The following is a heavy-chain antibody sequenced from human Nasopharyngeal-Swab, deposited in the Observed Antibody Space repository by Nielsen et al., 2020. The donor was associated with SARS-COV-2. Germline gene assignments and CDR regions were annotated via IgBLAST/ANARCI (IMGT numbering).Heavy chain of an antibody. J-gene: IGHJ3*02. D-gene: IGHD6-13*01. V-gene: IGHV3-48*04. CDR1: GFTFSSYS. CDR2: ISSSSSTI. Sequence: GESLKISCAASGFTFSSYSMNWVRQAPGKGLEWVSYISSSSSTIYYADSVKGRFTISRDNAKNSLYLQMNSLRAEDTAVYYCASPFHTAAAGGIDAFDIWGQGTMVTVSS. CDR3: ASPFHTAAAGGIDAFDI.